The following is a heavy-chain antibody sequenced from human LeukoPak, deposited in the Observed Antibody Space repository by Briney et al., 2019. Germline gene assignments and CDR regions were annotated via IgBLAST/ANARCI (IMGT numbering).Heavy chain of an antibody. D-gene: IGHD3-10*01. V-gene: IGHV5-51*01. J-gene: IGHJ4*02. CDR1: GYTFSNYW. CDR2: FYPGDCDS. CDR3: ARRLFGSGSFDY. Sequence: PGESLKISCKGFGYTFSNYWIAWVRQMPGKSLEWMGIFYPGDCDSKYSPTFQGQVTFSADKSISAAYLQWSSLKASDTAMYYCARRLFGSGSFDYWGQGTLVTVSS.